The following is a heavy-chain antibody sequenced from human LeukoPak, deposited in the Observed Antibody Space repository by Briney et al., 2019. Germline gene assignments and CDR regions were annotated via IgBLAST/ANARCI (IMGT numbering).Heavy chain of an antibody. Sequence: GGSLRLSCAASGLTFSSHWMHWVRQAPGKGLVWVSRITNDGSSTTYADSVKGRFTISRDNAKNTVYLQMNSLRAEDTAVYYCARDHINVNAFDIWGQGTMVTVSS. CDR3: ARDHINVNAFDI. V-gene: IGHV3-74*01. CDR1: GLTFSSHW. J-gene: IGHJ3*02. CDR2: ITNDGSST. D-gene: IGHD3-16*02.